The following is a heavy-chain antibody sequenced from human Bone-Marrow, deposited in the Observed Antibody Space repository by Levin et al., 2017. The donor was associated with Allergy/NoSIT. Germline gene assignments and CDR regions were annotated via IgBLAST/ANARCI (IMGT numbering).Heavy chain of an antibody. J-gene: IGHJ6*02. Sequence: GESLKISCAASEFTFSSHAMSWVRQAPGKGLEWVSGISGSGGNTYYADSVKGRFTISRDNSKNILYLQMNSLRADDTAVYYCAKGALRGYRRNDYYYYGMDVWGQGTTVTVSS. CDR2: ISGSGGNT. CDR3: AKGALRGYRRNDYYYYGMDV. D-gene: IGHD5-18*01. V-gene: IGHV3-23*01. CDR1: EFTFSSHA.